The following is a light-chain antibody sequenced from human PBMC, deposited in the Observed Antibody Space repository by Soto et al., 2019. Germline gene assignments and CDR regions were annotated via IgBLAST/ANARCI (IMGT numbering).Light chain of an antibody. V-gene: IGKV1-39*01. CDR2: AVS. CDR3: QQTYSAPWT. CDR1: QTISNF. J-gene: IGKJ1*01. Sequence: DIQMTQSPSSLSASVGDRVTITCRASQTISNFLNWYQQKPGRAPKLLLYAVSNFHIGVPARFSGSGSGTDFTLTISDLHPEDFATYYCQQTYSAPWTFGPGTKVDIK.